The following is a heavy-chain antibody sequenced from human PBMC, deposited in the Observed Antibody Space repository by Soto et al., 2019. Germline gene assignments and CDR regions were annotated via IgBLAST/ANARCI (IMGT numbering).Heavy chain of an antibody. CDR3: ARLVDRNWYPFFFDY. V-gene: IGHV4-59*11. CDR1: GGSIRSHY. D-gene: IGHD1-1*01. Sequence: PSETLSLTCTVSGGSIRSHYWGWIRQPPGKGLEWIGYIYYSGSINYSPSLKSRVSISVDTSKNQVSLKVHSVTAADTAVYYCARLVDRNWYPFFFDYWGQGILVTVSS. CDR2: IYYSGSI. J-gene: IGHJ4*02.